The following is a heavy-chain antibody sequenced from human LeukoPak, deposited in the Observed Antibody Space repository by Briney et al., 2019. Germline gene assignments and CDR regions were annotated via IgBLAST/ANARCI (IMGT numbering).Heavy chain of an antibody. CDR2: ISYDGSNK. Sequence: TGRSLRLSCAASGFTFSSYAMHWVRQAPGKGLEWVAVISYDGSNKYYADSVKGRFTISRDNAKKSLYLQMNSLRAEDSAVYYCARDRLHYGEYEKTFDYWGQGTLVTVSS. D-gene: IGHD4-17*01. CDR3: ARDRLHYGEYEKTFDY. V-gene: IGHV3-30*04. J-gene: IGHJ4*02. CDR1: GFTFSSYA.